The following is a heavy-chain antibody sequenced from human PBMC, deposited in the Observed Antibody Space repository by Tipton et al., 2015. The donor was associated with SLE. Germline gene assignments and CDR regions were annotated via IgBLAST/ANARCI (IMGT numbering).Heavy chain of an antibody. CDR1: GGSISSGGYY. CDR2: IYYSGST. J-gene: IGHJ6*03. D-gene: IGHD5-24*01. V-gene: IGHV4-31*03. Sequence: TLSLTCTVSGGSISSGGYYWSWIRQHPGKGLEWIGYIYYSGSTYYNPSLKSRVTISVDTSKNQFSLKLSSVTAADTAVYYCARDGGDGYSRGYYYMDVWGKGTTVTVSS. CDR3: ARDGGDGYSRGYYYMDV.